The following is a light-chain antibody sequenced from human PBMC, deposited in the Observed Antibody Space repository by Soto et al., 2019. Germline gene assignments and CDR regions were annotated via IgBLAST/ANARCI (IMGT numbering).Light chain of an antibody. CDR1: QSISSS. Sequence: DIQMTQSPSSLSASVGDRVTITCRASQSISSSLVWYQEKPGKAPKLLIYAASSLQSGVPSRLSGSGSGTDFTLTISSLQPEDFATYYCQQSYSPAYTFGQGTKLEIK. V-gene: IGKV1-39*01. CDR3: QQSYSPAYT. J-gene: IGKJ2*01. CDR2: AAS.